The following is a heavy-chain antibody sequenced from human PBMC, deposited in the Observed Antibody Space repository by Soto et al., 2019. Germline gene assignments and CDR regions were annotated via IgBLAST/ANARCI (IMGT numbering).Heavy chain of an antibody. D-gene: IGHD2-2*01. J-gene: IGHJ4*02. V-gene: IGHV1-69*13. Sequence: ASVKVSCKASGGTFSSYAISWLRQAPGQGLEWMGGIIPIFGTANYAQKFQGRVTITADESTSTAYMELSSLRSEDTAVYYCARVNSGVVPAAVYYFDYWGQGTLVTVSS. CDR3: ARVNSGVVPAAVYYFDY. CDR1: GGTFSSYA. CDR2: IIPIFGTA.